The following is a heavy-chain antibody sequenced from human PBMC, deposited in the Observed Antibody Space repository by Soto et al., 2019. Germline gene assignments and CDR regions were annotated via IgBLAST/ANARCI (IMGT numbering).Heavy chain of an antibody. D-gene: IGHD4-17*01. V-gene: IGHV4-59*12. CDR3: ACSYDYGYCPPGY. CDR2: IYYSGST. CDR1: GGSISSYY. Sequence: QVQLQESGPGLVKPSETLSLTCTVSGGSISSYYWSWIRQPPGKGLEWIGYIYYSGSTNYNPSLTGRGTITVDTSKNQCSLKLSSATVGDPAGYYCACSYDYGYCPPGYWGQGNLVTVPS. J-gene: IGHJ4*02.